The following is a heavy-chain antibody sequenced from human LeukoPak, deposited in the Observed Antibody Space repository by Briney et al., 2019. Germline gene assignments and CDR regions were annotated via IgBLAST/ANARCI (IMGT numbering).Heavy chain of an antibody. CDR1: AFTFRSYA. J-gene: IGHJ6*03. CDR2: IYSGGST. Sequence: GGSLRLSCAASAFTFRSYAMSWVRQAPGKGLEGVSVIYSGGSTYYADSVKGRFTVSGDNSKNTLYLQMNSLRAEDTAVYYCASTTRGGTYYYYMDVWGKGTTVTISS. V-gene: IGHV3-23*03. D-gene: IGHD1-1*01. CDR3: ASTTRGGTYYYYMDV.